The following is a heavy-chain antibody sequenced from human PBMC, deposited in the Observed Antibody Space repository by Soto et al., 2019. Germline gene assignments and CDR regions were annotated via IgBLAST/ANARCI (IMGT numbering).Heavy chain of an antibody. Sequence: QVQLQESGPGLVEASQTLSLTCTVSGATISSGGFYWSWIRQRPGKGLEWIGHIYYTGSTYYNPSLNSRVTISVDRSRNQFSLKLRSVTAADTAKYFCARDDSFYGEPGYGMNVWGQGTTVTVSS. J-gene: IGHJ6*02. CDR3: ARDDSFYGEPGYGMNV. D-gene: IGHD4-17*01. CDR1: GATISSGGFY. V-gene: IGHV4-31*03. CDR2: IYYTGST.